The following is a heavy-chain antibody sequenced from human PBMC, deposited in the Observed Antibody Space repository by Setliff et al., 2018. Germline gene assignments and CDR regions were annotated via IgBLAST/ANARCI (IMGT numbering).Heavy chain of an antibody. J-gene: IGHJ6*02. CDR1: GGSISSGSYY. V-gene: IGHV4-61*02. CDR2: IFPSGST. D-gene: IGHD3-3*01. Sequence: PSETLSLTCTVSGGSISSGSYYWSWIRQPAGKGLEWIGRIFPSGSTNYNPSLKSRVTIPVDTSKNQFSLKLSSVTAADTAVYYCARAFTYYNFWSGYGYGMDVWGQGTTVTVSS. CDR3: ARAFTYYNFWSGYGYGMDV.